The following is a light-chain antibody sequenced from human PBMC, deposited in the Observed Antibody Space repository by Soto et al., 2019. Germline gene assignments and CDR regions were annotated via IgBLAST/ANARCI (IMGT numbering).Light chain of an antibody. CDR1: QSISSY. J-gene: IGKJ1*01. CDR2: AAS. CDR3: QQGYSIPWT. Sequence: DIQMTQSPSSLSASVGDRVTITCRASQSISSYLNWYQERPGKAPKVLIHAASSLESGVPSRFSGSGSGTDFTLTISSLQLEDFAIYYCQQGYSIPWTFGQGTKVDIK. V-gene: IGKV1-39*01.